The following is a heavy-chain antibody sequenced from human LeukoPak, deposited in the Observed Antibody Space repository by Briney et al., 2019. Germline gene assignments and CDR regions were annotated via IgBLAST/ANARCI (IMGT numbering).Heavy chain of an antibody. J-gene: IGHJ6*03. V-gene: IGHV1-8*01. CDR1: GYTFTSYD. Sequence: ASVKVSCKASGYTFTSYDINWVRQATGQGLEWMGWMNPNSGNTGYAQKFQGRVTMTRNTSISTAYMELSSLRSEDTAVYYCARVAYSSSWYTYYYYMDVWGKGTTVTTSS. CDR2: MNPNSGNT. D-gene: IGHD6-13*01. CDR3: ARVAYSSSWYTYYYYMDV.